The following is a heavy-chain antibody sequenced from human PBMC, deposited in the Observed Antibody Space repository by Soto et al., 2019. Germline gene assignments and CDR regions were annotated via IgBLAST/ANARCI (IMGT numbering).Heavy chain of an antibody. J-gene: IGHJ4*02. CDR3: ASPIPCSGGRCYHP. D-gene: IGHD2-15*01. Sequence: QVQLVESGGGVVQPGRSLRPSCEASGFTFSSYVMHWVRQAPGKGLEWVAVISYDGSNKYYADSVKGRFTISRDNSKNTLYLQMNSLRAEDTAVYSCASPIPCSGGRCYHPGGQGTLVTVSS. CDR1: GFTFSSYV. V-gene: IGHV3-30-3*01. CDR2: ISYDGSNK.